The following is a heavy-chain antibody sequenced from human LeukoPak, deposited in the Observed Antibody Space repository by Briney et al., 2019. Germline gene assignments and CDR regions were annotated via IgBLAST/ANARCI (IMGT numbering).Heavy chain of an antibody. CDR1: GVSFSGYY. J-gene: IGHJ4*02. D-gene: IGHD3-22*01. Sequence: PSETLSFTCAVYGVSFSGYYWSRIRQSPGKGLEGIGKINYSGSANYNPSLKSRVTISVDMSKNQFSLKLSSVTAADTAVYYCARLIYYDSSGYLDYWGQGSLVTVSS. CDR2: INYSGSA. V-gene: IGHV4-34*01. CDR3: ARLIYYDSSGYLDY.